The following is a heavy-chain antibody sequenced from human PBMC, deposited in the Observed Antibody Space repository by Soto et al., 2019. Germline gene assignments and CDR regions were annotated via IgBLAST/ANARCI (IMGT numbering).Heavy chain of an antibody. Sequence: QVQLQESGPGLVKPSETLSLTCTVSGGSISSYYWSWIRQPPGKGLEWMGYIYYSGSTNYNPSLKSRVTISVDTSKNQFSLKLSSVTAADTAVYYCARSVGYSYGPDYWGQGTLVTVSS. CDR3: ARSVGYSYGPDY. J-gene: IGHJ4*02. D-gene: IGHD5-18*01. CDR2: IYYSGST. V-gene: IGHV4-59*01. CDR1: GGSISSYY.